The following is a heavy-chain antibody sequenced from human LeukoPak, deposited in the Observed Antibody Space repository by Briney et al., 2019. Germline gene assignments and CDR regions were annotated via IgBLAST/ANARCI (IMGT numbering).Heavy chain of an antibody. V-gene: IGHV3-48*04. J-gene: IGHJ3*02. Sequence: GGSLRLSCAASGFTFSSYSMNWVRQAPGKGLEWVSYISSSGSTIYYADSVKGRFTISRDNAKNSLYLQMNSLRAEDTAVYYCARESGFRGDAFDIWGQGTMVTVSS. CDR1: GFTFSSYS. D-gene: IGHD3-10*01. CDR3: ARESGFRGDAFDI. CDR2: ISSSGSTI.